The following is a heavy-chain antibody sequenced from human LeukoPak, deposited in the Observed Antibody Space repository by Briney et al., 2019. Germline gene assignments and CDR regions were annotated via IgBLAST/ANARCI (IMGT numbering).Heavy chain of an antibody. CDR1: GGSISSYY. CDR3: ARDRGGWWGGLRMLPYYYHMDV. Sequence: SETLSLTCTVSGGSISSYYWSWIRQPPGKGLEWVGYIYYSGSTNYHPSLKSRVTISVDTSKNQFSLKLSSVTAADTAVYYCARDRGGWWGGLRMLPYYYHMDVWGKGTTVTVSS. D-gene: IGHD2-15*01. V-gene: IGHV4-59*01. CDR2: IYYSGST. J-gene: IGHJ6*03.